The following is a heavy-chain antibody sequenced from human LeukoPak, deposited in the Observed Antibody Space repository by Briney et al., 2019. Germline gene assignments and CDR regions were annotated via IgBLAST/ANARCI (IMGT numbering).Heavy chain of an antibody. D-gene: IGHD2-15*01. Sequence: SETPSLSCTVSGDSVSSGYWTWIRQSPGKGLEWIGYISDSGITDYHPSLKSRLTISVDSTNNQFSLNLNSVTAADTAVYYCAGRGHRYSRDWGQGILVTVSS. CDR1: GDSVSSGY. CDR2: ISDSGIT. V-gene: IGHV4-4*09. CDR3: AGRGHRYSRD. J-gene: IGHJ1*01.